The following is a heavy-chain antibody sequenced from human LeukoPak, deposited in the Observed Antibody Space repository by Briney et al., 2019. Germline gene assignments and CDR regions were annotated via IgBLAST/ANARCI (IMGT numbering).Heavy chain of an antibody. CDR1: GYTFTGYY. CDR2: INPNSGGT. CDR3: ARFGYSGYDLPDDY. D-gene: IGHD5-12*01. J-gene: IGHJ4*02. Sequence: ASVKVSCKASGYTFTGYYMHWMRQAPGQGLEWMGWINPNSGGTNYAQKFQGRVTMTRDTSISTAYMELSRLRSDDTAVYYCARFGYSGYDLPDDYWGQGTLVTVSS. V-gene: IGHV1-2*02.